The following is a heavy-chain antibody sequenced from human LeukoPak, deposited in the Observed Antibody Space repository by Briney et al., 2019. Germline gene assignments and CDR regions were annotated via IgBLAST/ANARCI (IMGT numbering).Heavy chain of an antibody. CDR1: GGSISSGSYY. J-gene: IGHJ4*02. D-gene: IGHD3-3*01. CDR3: ARERFLEWLLSGYFDY. Sequence: PSQTLSLTCTVSGGSISSGSYYWRWIRQPAGKGLEWIGRIYTSGSTNYNPSLKSRVTISVDTSKNQFSLKLSSVTAADTAVYYCARERFLEWLLSGYFDYWGQGTLVTVSS. V-gene: IGHV4-61*02. CDR2: IYTSGST.